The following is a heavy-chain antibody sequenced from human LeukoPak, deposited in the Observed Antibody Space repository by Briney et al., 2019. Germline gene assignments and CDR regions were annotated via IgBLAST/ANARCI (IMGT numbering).Heavy chain of an antibody. J-gene: IGHJ6*03. Sequence: GGSLRLSCAASGFTFSSCSMHWVRQAPGKGLEWVAFIRYDGSNKKYADSVKGRFTISRDNSKNTLYLQMNSLRAEDTTVYYCARDSISKTRREDAERYNWNYDYYYYMDVWGKGTTVTVSS. CDR3: ARDSISKTRREDAERYNWNYDYYYYMDV. D-gene: IGHD1-20*01. V-gene: IGHV3-30*02. CDR1: GFTFSSCS. CDR2: IRYDGSNK.